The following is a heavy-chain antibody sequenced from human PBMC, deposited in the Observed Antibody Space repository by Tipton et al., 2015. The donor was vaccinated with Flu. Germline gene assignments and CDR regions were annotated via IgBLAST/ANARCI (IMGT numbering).Heavy chain of an antibody. J-gene: IGHJ4*02. Sequence: TLSLTCTVSGGSISSYYWTWIRQPPGKGLEWIGHVYYTGSTNYNPSLKSRVTISKDTSKNQFSLKLSSVTAADTAVYYCARDDSVVPAALVYWGQGTLVTVSS. V-gene: IGHV4-59*01. CDR3: ARDDSVVPAALVY. CDR1: GGSISSYY. CDR2: VYYTGST. D-gene: IGHD2-2*01.